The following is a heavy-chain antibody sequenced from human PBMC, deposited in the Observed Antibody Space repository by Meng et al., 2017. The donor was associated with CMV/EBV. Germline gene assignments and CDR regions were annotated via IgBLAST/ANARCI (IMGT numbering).Heavy chain of an antibody. D-gene: IGHD3-22*01. CDR1: GGSFSGYY. Sequence: VRLQQGGGGLLKRSETRSLTCAVYGGSFSGYYWSWIRQPPGKGLEWIGEINHSGSTNYNPSLKSRVTISVDSSKNQFSLKLSSATAADTAVYYCARVWDSGWDYWGQGTLVTVSS. CDR3: ARVWDSGWDY. V-gene: IGHV4-34*01. J-gene: IGHJ4*02. CDR2: INHSGST.